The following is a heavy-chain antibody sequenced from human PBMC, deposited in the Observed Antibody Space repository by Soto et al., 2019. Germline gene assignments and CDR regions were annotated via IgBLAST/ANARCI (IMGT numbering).Heavy chain of an antibody. Sequence: HEHLVQSGAEVKRPGASLKVSCKASGYSFTGYYIHWVRQAPGPGLEWMGWINPDSGATNYAQNFQGRVTLTSDTSTSTASMDLTSLTSDDTAGYYCARGDYGTGGYPFPYFDYWGQGTLVIVSS. D-gene: IGHD2-8*02. V-gene: IGHV1-2*02. CDR3: ARGDYGTGGYPFPYFDY. CDR2: INPDSGAT. J-gene: IGHJ4*02. CDR1: GYSFTGYY.